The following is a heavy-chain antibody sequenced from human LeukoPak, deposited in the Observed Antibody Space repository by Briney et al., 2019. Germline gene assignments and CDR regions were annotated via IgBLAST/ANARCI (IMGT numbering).Heavy chain of an antibody. Sequence: GGSLRLSCAASGFAFSSYWMSWVRQVPGKRLEWVANIKQDGSDKYYVDSVKGRFTISRDITQKSLYLQMNSLRVEDTAMYYCARGGLIQRHAFDIWGQGTMVTVSS. CDR2: IKQDGSDK. J-gene: IGHJ3*02. CDR3: ARGGLIQRHAFDI. V-gene: IGHV3-7*01. D-gene: IGHD1-1*01. CDR1: GFAFSSYW.